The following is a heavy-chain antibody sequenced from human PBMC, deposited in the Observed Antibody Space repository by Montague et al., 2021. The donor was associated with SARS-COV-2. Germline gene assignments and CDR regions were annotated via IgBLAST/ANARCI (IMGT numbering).Heavy chain of an antibody. V-gene: IGHV4-39*02. CDR1: SGSIISSGYY. D-gene: IGHD3-10*01. CDR2: IYYSGTT. Sequence: SETLSLPCSVSSGSIISSGYYWGWIGQPPGKELEWIGNIYYSGTTYYNPSLQSRGTISVDTSKNHLSLRLSSVTAADTAVYFCARGMIRGVTTPFDYWGQGSQVTVSS. CDR3: ARGMIRGVTTPFDY. J-gene: IGHJ4*02.